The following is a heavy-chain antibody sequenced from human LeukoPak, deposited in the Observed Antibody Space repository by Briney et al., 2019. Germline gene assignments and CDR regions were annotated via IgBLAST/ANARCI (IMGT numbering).Heavy chain of an antibody. D-gene: IGHD3-3*01. CDR3: ARFKRYYDFWSGYPPNNDAFDI. Sequence: SETLSLTCTVSGGSISSYYWSWIRQPAGKGLEWIGRIYTSGSTNYNPSLKSRVTMSVDTSKNQFSLKLSSVTAADTAVYYCARFKRYYDFWSGYPPNNDAFDIWGQGTMVTDSS. V-gene: IGHV4-4*07. CDR2: IYTSGST. J-gene: IGHJ3*02. CDR1: GGSISSYY.